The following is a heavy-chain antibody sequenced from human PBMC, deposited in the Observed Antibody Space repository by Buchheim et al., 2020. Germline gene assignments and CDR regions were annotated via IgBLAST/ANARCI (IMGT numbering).Heavy chain of an antibody. Sequence: QVQLVESGGGVVQPGRSLRLSCAASGFTFSSYGMHWVRQAPGKGLEWVAVIWYDGSNKYYADSVTGRFTISRDHSKNTLYLQMNSLRAEDTAVYYCARETHYYGSGSFPPGTWYYGMDVWGQGTT. CDR3: ARETHYYGSGSFPPGTWYYGMDV. D-gene: IGHD3-10*01. V-gene: IGHV3-33*01. CDR1: GFTFSSYG. CDR2: IWYDGSNK. J-gene: IGHJ6*02.